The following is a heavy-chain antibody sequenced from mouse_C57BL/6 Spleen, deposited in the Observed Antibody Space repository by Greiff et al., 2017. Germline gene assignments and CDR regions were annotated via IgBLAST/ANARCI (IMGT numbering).Heavy chain of an antibody. Sequence: QVQLQQSGAELVQPGASVKISCKASGYAFSSYWMNWVKQRPGKGLEWIGQIYPGDGDTNYNGKFKGQATLTADKSSSTAYMQLSSLTSEDSAVYYCARSRYGLYAMDYWGQGTSVTVSS. J-gene: IGHJ4*01. CDR2: IYPGDGDT. CDR3: ARSRYGLYAMDY. CDR1: GYAFSSYW. D-gene: IGHD2-10*02. V-gene: IGHV1-80*01.